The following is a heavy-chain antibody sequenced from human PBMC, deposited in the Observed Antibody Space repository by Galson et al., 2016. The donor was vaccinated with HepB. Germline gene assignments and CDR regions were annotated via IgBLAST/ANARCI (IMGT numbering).Heavy chain of an antibody. V-gene: IGHV3-23*01. D-gene: IGHD6-6*01. J-gene: IGHJ4*02. Sequence: ADSVKGRLTISRDNSKNTLYLQMNSLRVEDTADYYCAKSPEYSRSFWGHWGQGTLVTVSS. CDR3: AKSPEYSRSFWGH.